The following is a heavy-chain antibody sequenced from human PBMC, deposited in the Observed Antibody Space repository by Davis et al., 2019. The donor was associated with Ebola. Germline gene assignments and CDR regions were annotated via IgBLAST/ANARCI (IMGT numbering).Heavy chain of an antibody. J-gene: IGHJ4*02. CDR1: GYTFTRYG. CDR2: ISAFSGNT. Sequence: AASVKVSCKASGYTFTRYGITWVRQAPGQGLEWMAWISAFSGNTNYAQKLQGRVTMTTDTSTSTAYMELRSLRSDDTAVYYCARRDYGDYGAFWGQGTLVTVSS. V-gene: IGHV1-18*01. D-gene: IGHD4-17*01. CDR3: ARRDYGDYGAF.